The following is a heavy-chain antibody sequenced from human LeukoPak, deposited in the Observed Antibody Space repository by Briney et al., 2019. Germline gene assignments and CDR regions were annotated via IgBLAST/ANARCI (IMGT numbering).Heavy chain of an antibody. CDR2: MYHSGST. J-gene: IGHJ3*01. CDR1: GYSISRGYS. CDR3: ARFDHVWETHGMDAFDL. Sequence: PSETLSPTCAVSGYSISRGYSWGWIRQPPGKGLEWIGNMYHSGSTHYNPSLKSRATISPDTSKNQFSLKLTSVTASDTAVYYCARFDHVWETHGMDAFDLWGQGTMVTVSS. V-gene: IGHV4-38-2*01. D-gene: IGHD3-16*01.